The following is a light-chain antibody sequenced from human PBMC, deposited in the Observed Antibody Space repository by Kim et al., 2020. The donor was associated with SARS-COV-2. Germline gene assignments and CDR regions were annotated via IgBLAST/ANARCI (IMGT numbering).Light chain of an antibody. CDR1: FNKVGYQG. J-gene: IGLJ3*02. CDR2: RNN. V-gene: IGLV10-54*04. Sequence: QTPPLTCTGNFNKVGYQGAAWLQQHQGNPPKLLSYRNNKRPSGISERFSASRSGNTASLTITDLEPEDEADYYCSAWDNSLGDWVFGGGTKVTVL. CDR3: SAWDNSLGDWV.